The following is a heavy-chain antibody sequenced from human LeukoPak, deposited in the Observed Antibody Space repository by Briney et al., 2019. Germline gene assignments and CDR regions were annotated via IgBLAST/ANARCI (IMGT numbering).Heavy chain of an antibody. CDR3: ARGNLEWEAGTRWFDP. Sequence: SETLSLTCAVYGESLSGYHWSWIRQPPGNGLEWIGEINYSGSTNYNPSLKSRVTISLDTSKNQFSLKMSSVTAADTAIYYCARGNLEWEAGTRWFDPWGQGTLVTVSS. CDR2: INYSGST. CDR1: GESLSGYH. D-gene: IGHD3-3*01. J-gene: IGHJ5*02. V-gene: IGHV4-34*01.